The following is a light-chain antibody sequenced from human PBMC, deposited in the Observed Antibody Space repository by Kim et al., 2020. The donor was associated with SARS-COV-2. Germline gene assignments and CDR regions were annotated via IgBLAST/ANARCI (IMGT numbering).Light chain of an antibody. CDR1: SSDVGGYNF. J-gene: IGLJ2*01. V-gene: IGLV2-14*03. CDR3: SSYSSTTPVV. Sequence: MAISCTGTSSDVGGYNFVSWYQQRPGKAPKLMIYDVSSRPSGVSTRFSGSKSGTTASLTISGLQAEDEADYYCSSYSSTTPVVFGGGTQLTVL. CDR2: DVS.